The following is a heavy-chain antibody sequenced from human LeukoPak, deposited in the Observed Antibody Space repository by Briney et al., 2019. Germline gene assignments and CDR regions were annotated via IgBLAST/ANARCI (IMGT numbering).Heavy chain of an antibody. CDR3: ARDQSSVAGTTYNWFDP. J-gene: IGHJ5*02. CDR2: LSSSGSAF. D-gene: IGHD6-19*01. V-gene: IGHV3-48*03. CDR1: GFTFRSYE. Sequence: GGSLRLSCEDSGFTFRSYEMNWVRQAPGKGLEWIAYLSSSGSAFSYADSVKGRFTISRDNSKNTLYLQMNSLRAEDTAVYYCARDQSSVAGTTYNWFDPWGQGTLVTVSS.